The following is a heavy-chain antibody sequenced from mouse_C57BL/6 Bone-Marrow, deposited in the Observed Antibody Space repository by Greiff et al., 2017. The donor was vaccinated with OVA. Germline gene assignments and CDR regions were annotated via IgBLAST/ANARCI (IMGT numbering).Heavy chain of an antibody. CDR2: ISSGSSTI. V-gene: IGHV5-17*01. Sequence: EVKLLESGGGLVKPGGSLKLSCAASGFTFSDYGMHWVRQAPEKGLEWVAYISSGSSTIYYADTVKGRFTISRDNAKNTLFLQMTSLRSEDTAMYYCANRWLLGFAYWGQGTLVTVSA. J-gene: IGHJ3*01. CDR1: GFTFSDYG. CDR3: ANRWLLGFAY. D-gene: IGHD2-3*01.